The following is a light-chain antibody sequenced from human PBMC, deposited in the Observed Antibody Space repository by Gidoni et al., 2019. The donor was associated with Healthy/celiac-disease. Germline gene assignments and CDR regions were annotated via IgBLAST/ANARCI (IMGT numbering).Light chain of an antibody. V-gene: IGKV3D-20*01. CDR2: EAS. J-gene: IGKJ3*01. CDR3: QQYGSSAFT. CDR1: QSVSSSY. Sequence: EIVLTQSPATLSLSPGDRATLSCGASQSVSSSYLAWYQQKPGLAPRLLIYEASSRATGIPDRFSGSGSGTDFTLTISRLEPEDFAVYYCQQYGSSAFTFGPGTKVDIK.